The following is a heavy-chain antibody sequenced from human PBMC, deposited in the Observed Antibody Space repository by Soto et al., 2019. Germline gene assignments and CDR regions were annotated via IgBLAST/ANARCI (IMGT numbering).Heavy chain of an antibody. Sequence: SETLSLTCTVSGGSISSYYWSWIRQPAGKGLEWIGRIYTSGSTNYNPSLKSRVTMSVDTSKNQFSLKLSSVTAADTAVYYCARVRRDFWSGYYTGISYYYGMDVWGQGTTVTVS. CDR2: IYTSGST. J-gene: IGHJ6*02. D-gene: IGHD3-3*01. CDR3: ARVRRDFWSGYYTGISYYYGMDV. V-gene: IGHV4-4*07. CDR1: GGSISSYY.